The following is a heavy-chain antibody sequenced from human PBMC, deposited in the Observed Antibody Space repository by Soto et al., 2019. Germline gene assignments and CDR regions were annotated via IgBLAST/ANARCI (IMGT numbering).Heavy chain of an antibody. Sequence: WASVKVSCKASGGTFSSYAISWVRQAPGQGLEWMGGIIPIFGTANYAQKLQGRVTITADESTSTAYMELSSLRSEDTAVYYCARDRGCSGGSCYVAFDIWGQGTMVTVSS. CDR3: ARDRGCSGGSCYVAFDI. J-gene: IGHJ3*02. CDR1: GGTFSSYA. V-gene: IGHV1-69*13. D-gene: IGHD2-15*01. CDR2: IIPIFGTA.